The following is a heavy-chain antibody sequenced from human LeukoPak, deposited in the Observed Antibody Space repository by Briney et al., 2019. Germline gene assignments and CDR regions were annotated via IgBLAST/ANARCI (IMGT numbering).Heavy chain of an antibody. Sequence: GGSLRLSCAASGFTFSTYWMSWVRQAPGKGLEWVANIKKDGSEKYYVDSVKGRFTISRDNAKNSLYLQMNSLRAEDTAVYYCALPPGNRRYYFDYWGQGTLVTVSS. CDR3: ALPPGNRRYYFDY. CDR2: IKKDGSEK. J-gene: IGHJ4*02. V-gene: IGHV3-7*01. D-gene: IGHD1-14*01. CDR1: GFTFSTYW.